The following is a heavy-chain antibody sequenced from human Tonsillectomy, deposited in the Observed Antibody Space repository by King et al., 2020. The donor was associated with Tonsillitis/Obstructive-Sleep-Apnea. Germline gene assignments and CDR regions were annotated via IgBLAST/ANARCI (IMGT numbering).Heavy chain of an antibody. Sequence: QLQESGPGLVKPSETLSLTCTVSGGSISSSSYYWGWIRQPPGKGLEWIGSIYYSGSTYYNPSLKSRVTISVDTSKNQFSLKLSSVTAADTAVYYCARHLGGTVWAAAGLGQYYFDYWGQGTLVTVSS. CDR2: IYYSGST. D-gene: IGHD6-13*01. J-gene: IGHJ4*02. CDR1: GGSISSSSYY. CDR3: ARHLGGTVWAAAGLGQYYFDY. V-gene: IGHV4-39*01.